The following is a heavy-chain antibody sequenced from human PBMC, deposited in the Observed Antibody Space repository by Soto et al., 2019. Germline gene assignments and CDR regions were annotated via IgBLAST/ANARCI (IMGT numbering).Heavy chain of an antibody. D-gene: IGHD3-10*01. CDR3: ARSYGSGSYYDYYYGMDV. J-gene: IGHJ6*02. CDR1: GGAISSYY. V-gene: IGHV4-59*01. Sequence: SETLSLTCSVSGGAISSYYWSWIRQFPGQGLEWIGYIYHGGSSQYNPSLTSRVTISVDTSKNQLSLRLSSVTAADTAVYYCARSYGSGSYYDYYYGMDVWGQGTTVTVSS. CDR2: IYHGGSS.